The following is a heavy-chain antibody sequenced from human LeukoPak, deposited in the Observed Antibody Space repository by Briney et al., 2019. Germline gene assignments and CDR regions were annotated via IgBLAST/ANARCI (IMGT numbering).Heavy chain of an antibody. D-gene: IGHD3-10*01. CDR2: IIPILGIA. V-gene: IGHV1-69*04. CDR1: GGTSSSYA. J-gene: IGHJ4*02. CDR3: ARGGSGSYYNFFDY. Sequence: GASVKVSCKASGGTSSSYAISWVRQAPGQGLEWMGRIIPILGIANYAQKFQGRVTITADKSTSTAYMELSSLRSEDTAVYYCARGGSGSYYNFFDYWGQGTLVTVSS.